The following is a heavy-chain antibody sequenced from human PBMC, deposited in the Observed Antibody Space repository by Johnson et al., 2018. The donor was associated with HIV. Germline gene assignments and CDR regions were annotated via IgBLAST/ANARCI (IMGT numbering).Heavy chain of an antibody. V-gene: IGHV3-74*01. CDR1: EFMFSNYW. D-gene: IGHD1-7*01. Sequence: VQLVESGGGLVQPGGSLRLSCAASEFMFSNYWMHWVRQAPGKGLVWVSRINSEGSSTDSADSVKGRFTISRDNAKNTLYLQMNSLRAEDTAVYYCARDRDRLNWNYGALDIWGQGTMVTVSS. CDR2: INSEGSST. J-gene: IGHJ3*02. CDR3: ARDRDRLNWNYGALDI.